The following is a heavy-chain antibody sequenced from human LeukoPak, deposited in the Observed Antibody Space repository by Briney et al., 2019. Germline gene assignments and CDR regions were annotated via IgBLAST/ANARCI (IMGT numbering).Heavy chain of an antibody. D-gene: IGHD6-13*01. CDR2: ISYDGSNK. CDR3: ASQAAAGTAY. Sequence: GGSLRLSCAASGFTFSSYAMHWVRQAPGKGLEWVAVISYDGSNKYYADSVKGRFTISRDNSKNTLYLQMNSLRAEDTAVYYCASQAAAGTAYWGQGTLVTVSS. CDR1: GFTFSSYA. J-gene: IGHJ4*02. V-gene: IGHV3-30-3*01.